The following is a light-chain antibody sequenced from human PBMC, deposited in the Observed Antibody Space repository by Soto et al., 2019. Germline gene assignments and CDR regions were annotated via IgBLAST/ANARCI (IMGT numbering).Light chain of an antibody. Sequence: EIVLTQSPGTLSLSPGERATLSCRASQSVSSSYLAWYQQKPGQAPRLLIYGASSRATGIPDRLSGSGSGTDSTLAISRLEPEDFAVYYCQQYGSSPYTFGQGTKLQIK. J-gene: IGKJ2*01. V-gene: IGKV3-20*01. CDR2: GAS. CDR1: QSVSSSY. CDR3: QQYGSSPYT.